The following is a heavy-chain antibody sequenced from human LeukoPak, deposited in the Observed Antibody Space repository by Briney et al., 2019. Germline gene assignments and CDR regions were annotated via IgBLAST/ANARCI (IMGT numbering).Heavy chain of an antibody. CDR2: ISSSGST. D-gene: IGHD3-22*01. CDR1: GGSISSYY. Sequence: PSETLSLTCAVSGGSISSYYWSWIRQPAGKGLEWIGRISSSGSTNYNPSLKSRVTISVDTSKNQFSLKLSSVTAADTAVYFCARGPYSYDSSGAFDIWGQGTMVTVSS. V-gene: IGHV4-4*07. CDR3: ARGPYSYDSSGAFDI. J-gene: IGHJ3*02.